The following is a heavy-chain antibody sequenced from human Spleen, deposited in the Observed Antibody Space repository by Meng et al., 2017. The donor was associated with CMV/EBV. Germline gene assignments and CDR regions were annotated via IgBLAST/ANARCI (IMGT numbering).Heavy chain of an antibody. D-gene: IGHD6-19*01. CDR2: ITAYNGDT. J-gene: IGHJ6*02. V-gene: IGHV1-18*01. CDR3: ARGGSSGWYYYYGVNV. CDR1: GYTFTSYD. Sequence: ASVKVSCKASGYTFTSYDINWVRQAPGQGLEWMGWITAYNGDTTYAQKFQGRVTMTTDTSTSTAYMELRSLTSDDTAVYFCARGGSSGWYYYYGVNVWGQGTTVTVSS.